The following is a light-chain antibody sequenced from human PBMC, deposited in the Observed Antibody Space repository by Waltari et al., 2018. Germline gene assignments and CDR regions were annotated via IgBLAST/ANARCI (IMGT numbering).Light chain of an antibody. Sequence: TQPPSVSGPPGETVILSCSGSGGRIARTFVPLYQPRPGRAPAAVIYENNQRPSGVPDRFSGSIDGSSNSASLTISGLQSEDEADYYCQSYDHAFPVVFGGGTKLTVL. CDR1: GGRIARTF. CDR3: QSYDHAFPVV. V-gene: IGLV6-57*02. CDR2: ENN. J-gene: IGLJ3*02.